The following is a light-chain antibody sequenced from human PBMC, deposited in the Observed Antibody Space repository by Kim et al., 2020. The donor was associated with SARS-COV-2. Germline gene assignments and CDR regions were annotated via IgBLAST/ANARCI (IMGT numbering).Light chain of an antibody. CDR1: SLRSYY. V-gene: IGLV3-19*01. CDR2: GKN. Sequence: SSELTQDPAVSVALGQTVRITCQGDSLRSYYASWYQQKPGQAPVLVIYGKNNRPSGIPDRFSGSSSGNTASLTITGAQAEDEADYYCNSRDSSGNYDRVF. J-gene: IGLJ3*02. CDR3: NSRDSSGNYDRV.